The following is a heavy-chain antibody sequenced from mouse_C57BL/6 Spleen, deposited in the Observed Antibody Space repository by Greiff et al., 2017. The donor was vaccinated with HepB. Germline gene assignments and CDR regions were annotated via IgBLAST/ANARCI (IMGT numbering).Heavy chain of an antibody. CDR3: ARAGSRDWYFDV. J-gene: IGHJ1*03. Sequence: QVQLKQSGAELVKPGASVKISCKASGYAFSSYWMNWVKQRPGKGLEWIGQIYPGDGDTNYNGKFKGKATLTADKSSSTAYMQLSSLTSEDSAVYFCARAGSRDWYFDVWGTGTTVTVSS. CDR2: IYPGDGDT. CDR1: GYAFSSYW. V-gene: IGHV1-80*01. D-gene: IGHD1-1*01.